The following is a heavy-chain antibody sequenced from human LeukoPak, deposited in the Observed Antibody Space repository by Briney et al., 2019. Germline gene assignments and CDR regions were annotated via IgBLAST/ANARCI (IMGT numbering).Heavy chain of an antibody. Sequence: GASVKVSCKVSGYTLTELSMHWVRRAPGKGLEWMGGFDPEDGETIYAQKFQGRVTMTEDTSTDTAYMELSSLRSEDTAVYYCATKIGSYYYDSSGYREYYFDYWGQGTLVTVSS. CDR3: ATKIGSYYYDSSGYREYYFDY. CDR1: GYTLTELS. J-gene: IGHJ4*02. CDR2: FDPEDGET. D-gene: IGHD3-22*01. V-gene: IGHV1-24*01.